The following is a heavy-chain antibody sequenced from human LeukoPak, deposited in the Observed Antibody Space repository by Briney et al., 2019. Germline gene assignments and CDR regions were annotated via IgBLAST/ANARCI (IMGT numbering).Heavy chain of an antibody. Sequence: PGGSLRLSCAASGFTFSTYAMSWVRQAPGKGLEWVSAVRGSGSDTYYADSVKGRFTISRDNSKNTLHLQMNSLRAEDTAIYYCANTSRVNSAYDSPFDYWGQGTLVTVSS. D-gene: IGHD5-12*01. CDR3: ANTSRVNSAYDSPFDY. J-gene: IGHJ4*02. V-gene: IGHV3-23*01. CDR1: GFTFSTYA. CDR2: VRGSGSDT.